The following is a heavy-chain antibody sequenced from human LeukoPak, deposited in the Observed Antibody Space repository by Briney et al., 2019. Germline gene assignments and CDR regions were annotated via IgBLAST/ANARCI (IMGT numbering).Heavy chain of an antibody. J-gene: IGHJ4*02. V-gene: IGHV3-33*06. CDR3: AKLHYFDGGGDF. CDR1: GYTFSSHG. Sequence: QSGGSLRLSCAASGYTFSSHGMHWVRQAPGKGLEWVAVIWYDGSNEYYADSVKGRFTISRDNSKNTLYLQMNSLRAEDTAVYYCAKLHYFDGGGDFWGQGTLVTVSS. CDR2: IWYDGSNE. D-gene: IGHD3-22*01.